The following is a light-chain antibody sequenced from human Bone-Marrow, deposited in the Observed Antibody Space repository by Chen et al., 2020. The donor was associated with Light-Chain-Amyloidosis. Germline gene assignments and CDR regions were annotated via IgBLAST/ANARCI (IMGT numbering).Light chain of an antibody. CDR3: ATWDDRLIGYV. CDR1: SSNIGSNI. Sequence: QSVLTQPPSTSGTPGQTVTITCSGSSSNIGSNIVTWYQHLPGAAPTLLIYHDDKRPSGVPDRFSASRSGTSASLAISGLQSGDEGDYHCATWDDRLIGYVFGSGTEVTVL. V-gene: IGLV1-44*01. CDR2: HDD. J-gene: IGLJ1*01.